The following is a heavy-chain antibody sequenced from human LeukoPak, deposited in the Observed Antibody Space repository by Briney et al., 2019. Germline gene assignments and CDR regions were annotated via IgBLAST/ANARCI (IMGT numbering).Heavy chain of an antibody. CDR1: GYTFSGYY. Sequence: ASVRLSCTASGYTFSGYYMNWVRQAPGQGLEWMGWINPNSGGAKYAQKYQGRVTMTRDTSIGTANMGLSRLRSDDTAVYYCAKDIGSRYPGYFDYWGQGTLVTVSS. V-gene: IGHV1-2*02. CDR2: INPNSGGA. D-gene: IGHD2-2*01. J-gene: IGHJ4*02. CDR3: AKDIGSRYPGYFDY.